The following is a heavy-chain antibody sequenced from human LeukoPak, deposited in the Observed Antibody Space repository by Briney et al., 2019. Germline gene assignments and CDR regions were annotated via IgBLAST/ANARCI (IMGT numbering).Heavy chain of an antibody. CDR1: GGSISSGGYY. V-gene: IGHV4-31*03. D-gene: IGHD1-26*01. J-gene: IGHJ3*02. CDR3: ARSGSYAEGAFDI. CDR2: IYYSGST. Sequence: SETLSLTFTVSGGSISSGGYYWSWIRQHPGKGLEWIGYIYYSGSTYYNPSLKSRVTISVDTSKNQFSLKLSSVTAADTAVYYCARSGSYAEGAFDIWGQGTMVTVSS.